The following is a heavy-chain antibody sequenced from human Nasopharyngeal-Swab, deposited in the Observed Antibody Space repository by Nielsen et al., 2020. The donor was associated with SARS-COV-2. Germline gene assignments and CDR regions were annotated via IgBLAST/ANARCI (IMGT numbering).Heavy chain of an antibody. CDR3: ARDGLDYDFWSAYFMDV. CDR1: GFTFNNYN. D-gene: IGHD3-3*01. Sequence: GASLKISCAASGFTFNNYNFNWVRQAPGKGLEWVSSISSSSSYIYYADSVKGRFTISRDNAKNSLYLQMNSLRAEDTAVYYCARDGLDYDFWSAYFMDVWGQGTTVPSP. J-gene: IGHJ6*02. CDR2: ISSSSSYI. V-gene: IGHV3-21*01.